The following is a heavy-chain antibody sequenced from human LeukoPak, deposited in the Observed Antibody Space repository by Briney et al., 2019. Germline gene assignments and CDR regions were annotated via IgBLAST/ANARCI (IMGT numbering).Heavy chain of an antibody. D-gene: IGHD2-15*01. CDR1: GYTFGDYA. Sequence: GGSLRLSCTSSGYTFGDYAMGWVRQAPGKGLEWVSFIRSKAYGGTTEYAASVKGRFTISRDDSKSIAYLQMNSLKTEDTAVYYCTRVSLVAASVFFDYWGQGSLVTVPS. CDR2: IRSKAYGGTT. J-gene: IGHJ4*02. V-gene: IGHV3-49*04. CDR3: TRVSLVAASVFFDY.